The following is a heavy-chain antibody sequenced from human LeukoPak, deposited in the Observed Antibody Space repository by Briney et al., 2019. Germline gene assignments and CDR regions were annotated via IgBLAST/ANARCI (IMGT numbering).Heavy chain of an antibody. CDR2: IWYDGSNK. Sequence: GGSLRLSCAASGFTFSSYGMHWVRQAPGKGLEWVAVIWYDGSNKYYADSVKGRFTISRDNSKNTLYLQMNSLRAEDTAVYYCARDWRLRDGYNSFDYWGQGTLVTVSS. CDR3: ARDWRLRDGYNSFDY. CDR1: GFTFSSYG. D-gene: IGHD5-24*01. V-gene: IGHV3-33*01. J-gene: IGHJ4*02.